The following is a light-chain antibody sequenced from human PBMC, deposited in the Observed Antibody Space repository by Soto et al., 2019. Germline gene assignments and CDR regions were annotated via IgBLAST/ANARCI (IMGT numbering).Light chain of an antibody. CDR1: QSVTNNY. CDR3: QQYVRPLIT. J-gene: IGKJ5*01. V-gene: IGKV3-20*01. Sequence: EIVLTQSPGTLSLSPGERATLSCRASQSVTNNYIAWYQQKPGQAPRLLLYVVSSRATGVPDRFIGSGSGTDFTLTISRLEPEDFAVYYCQQYVRPLITFGQGTRLEIK. CDR2: VVS.